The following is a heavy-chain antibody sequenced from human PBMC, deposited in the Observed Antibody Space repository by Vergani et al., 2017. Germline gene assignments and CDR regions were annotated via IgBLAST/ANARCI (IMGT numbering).Heavy chain of an antibody. CDR1: GFTITSYG. D-gene: IGHD2-2*01. CDR3: ARPDIVVLPAAIPPYYFGMDV. V-gene: IGHV1-38-4*01. Sequence: QVQLVQSWAEVRKSGASVKVSCSFSGFTITSYGIHWVQQSPGQGLEWMGWINPGNGSPSYAKKFQGRFTMTRDMSTTTAYTDLSSLTSEDMAVYYYARPDIVVLPAAIPPYYFGMDVWGQGTTVTVSS. CDR2: INPGNGSP. J-gene: IGHJ6*02.